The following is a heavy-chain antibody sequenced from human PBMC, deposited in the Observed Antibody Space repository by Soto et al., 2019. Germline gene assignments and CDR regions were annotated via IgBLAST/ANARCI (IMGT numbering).Heavy chain of an antibody. J-gene: IGHJ6*03. CDR1: GGSISSSRYY. V-gene: IGHV4-39*01. CDR3: ARHEFGGYYYYYYYYMDV. D-gene: IGHD2-21*02. CDR2: IYYSGST. Sequence: SETLSLTCTVSGGSISSSRYYWGWIRQPPGKGLEWIGSIYYSGSTYYNPSLKSRVTISVDTSKNQFSLKLSSVTAADTAVYYCARHEFGGYYYYYYYYMDVWGKGTTVTV.